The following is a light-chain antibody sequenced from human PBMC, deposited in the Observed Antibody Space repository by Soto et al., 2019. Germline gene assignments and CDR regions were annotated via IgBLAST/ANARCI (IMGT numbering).Light chain of an antibody. Sequence: EIVMTQFPATLSVSPGERATLSCRASQSVTSSLAWYQQKPGQAPRLLIYGASTRATDIPARFSGSGSGTEFTLTISSLQSEDFAVYYCQQYNSWPGVTFGPGTKVDIK. CDR2: GAS. CDR1: QSVTSS. J-gene: IGKJ3*01. V-gene: IGKV3-15*01. CDR3: QQYNSWPGVT.